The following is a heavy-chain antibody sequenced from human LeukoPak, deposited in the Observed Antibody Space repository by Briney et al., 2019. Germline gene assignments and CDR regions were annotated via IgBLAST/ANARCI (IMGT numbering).Heavy chain of an antibody. V-gene: IGHV1-18*01. D-gene: IGHD6-13*01. Sequence: GASVKVSCTASGYTFTSYGISWVRQAPGQGLEWMGWISAYNGNTNYAQKLQGRVTMTTDTSTSTAYMELRSLRSDDTAVYYCARDEYSSSWPPPNFDYWGQGTLVTVSS. CDR2: ISAYNGNT. CDR3: ARDEYSSSWPPPNFDY. J-gene: IGHJ4*02. CDR1: GYTFTSYG.